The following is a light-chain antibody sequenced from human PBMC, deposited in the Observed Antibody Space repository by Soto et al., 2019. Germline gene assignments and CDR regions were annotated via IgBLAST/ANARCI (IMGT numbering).Light chain of an antibody. CDR3: QQYYSTPPT. CDR1: QSVLYSSNNKNY. Sequence: DIVMTQSPDSLAVSLGERATINCKSSQSVLYSSNNKNYLAWYQQKPGQPPKLLIYWASTRESGVPDRFSGSGSGRDFTLTISSLQAEDVAVYYCQQYYSTPPTFGQGTKVDIK. V-gene: IGKV4-1*01. CDR2: WAS. J-gene: IGKJ1*01.